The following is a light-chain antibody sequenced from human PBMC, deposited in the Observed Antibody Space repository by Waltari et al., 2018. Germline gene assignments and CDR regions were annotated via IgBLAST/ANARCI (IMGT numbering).Light chain of an antibody. V-gene: IGLV1-40*01. CDR1: RSNTRAGFA. Sequence: QSVLTQPPSVSGAPGQRVTLPRPGRRSNTRAGFAVPWYQHLPGAAPKLLTYGSTYRPAGVPDRFSGSKSGTSASLAINGVQAEDEADYYCQSYDSSLSAAVFGGGTKLTV. J-gene: IGLJ3*02. CDR3: QSYDSSLSAAV. CDR2: GST.